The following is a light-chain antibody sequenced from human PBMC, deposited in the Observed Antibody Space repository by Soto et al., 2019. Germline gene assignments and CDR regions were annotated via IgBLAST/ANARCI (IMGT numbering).Light chain of an antibody. Sequence: IVMTQSPATLSVSPGERTTLSCRASQSVSSNLAWYQQKPGLAPRLLIYGASTRATAIPARLSFSGSGPEFILTITSLHFEDGAVYYCQQYSKWPRTFGQGTKVDIK. J-gene: IGKJ1*01. CDR1: QSVSSN. V-gene: IGKV3-15*01. CDR2: GAS. CDR3: QQYSKWPRT.